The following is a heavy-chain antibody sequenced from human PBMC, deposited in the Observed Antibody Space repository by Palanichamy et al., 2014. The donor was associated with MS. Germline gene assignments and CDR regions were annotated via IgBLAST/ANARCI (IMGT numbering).Heavy chain of an antibody. CDR2: IYHSGTA. D-gene: IGHD3-9*01. Sequence: QLQESGPGLVKPSETLSLTCAVSAYSISTGYYWAWIRQPPGKGLEWIGSIYHSGTAYYHPSLESRVTISIDTSKNQFSLKLTSVTAADTAIYYCARDGIYDIRYFDPWGQGTLVTVSS. CDR3: ARDGIYDIRYFDP. J-gene: IGHJ5*02. V-gene: IGHV4-38-2*02. CDR1: AYSISTGYY.